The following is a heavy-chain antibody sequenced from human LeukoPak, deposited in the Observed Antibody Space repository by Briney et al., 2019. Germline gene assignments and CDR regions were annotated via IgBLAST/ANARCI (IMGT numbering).Heavy chain of an antibody. CDR1: GYSFTSYW. D-gene: IGHD6-6*01. Sequence: GESLKISCKGSGYSFTSYWIGWVRQAPGQGLEWMGIINPSGGSTSYAQKFQGRVTMTRDTSTSTVYMELSSLRSEDTAVYYCARAVSYSSSFFDYWGQGTLVTVSS. CDR3: ARAVSYSSSFFDY. CDR2: INPSGGST. J-gene: IGHJ4*02. V-gene: IGHV1-46*01.